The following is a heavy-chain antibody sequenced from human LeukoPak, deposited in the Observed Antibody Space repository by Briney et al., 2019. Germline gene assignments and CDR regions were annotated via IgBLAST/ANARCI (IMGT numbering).Heavy chain of an antibody. CDR2: IYYSGST. CDR3: ARDPGGYSYGLDY. CDR1: GGSISSSSYY. J-gene: IGHJ4*02. Sequence: SETLSLTCTVSGGSISSSSYYWGWICQPPGKGLEWIGSIYYSGSTYYNPSLKSRVTISVDTSKNQFSLKLSSVTAADTAVYYCARDPGGYSYGLDYWGQGTLVTVSS. D-gene: IGHD5-18*01. V-gene: IGHV4-39*02.